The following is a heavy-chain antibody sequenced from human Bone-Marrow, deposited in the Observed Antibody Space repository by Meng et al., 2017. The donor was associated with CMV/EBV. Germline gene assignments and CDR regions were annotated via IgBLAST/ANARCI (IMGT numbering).Heavy chain of an antibody. Sequence: GESLKISCTASGFTFSTYDFHWVRQPTGKGLEWVSPIGTVGDTYSIGSVKGRFTISRDNSKNTVYLQMNSLRTEDRAVYYCARESSGDRIGRFDPWGQGTLVTVSS. D-gene: IGHD3-22*01. V-gene: IGHV3-13*01. CDR1: GFTFSTYD. J-gene: IGHJ5*02. CDR3: ARESSGDRIGRFDP. CDR2: IGTVGDT.